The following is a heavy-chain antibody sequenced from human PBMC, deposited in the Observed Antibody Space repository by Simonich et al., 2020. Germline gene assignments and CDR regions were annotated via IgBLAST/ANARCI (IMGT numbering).Heavy chain of an antibody. V-gene: IGHV2-5*01. CDR1: GFSLSTSGVG. CDR3: AHKVGYFDL. J-gene: IGHJ2*01. Sequence: QITLKESGPTLVKPTQTLTLTCTFSGFSLSTSGVGVGWIRQPPGKALEGLALIYWNDDKRYSPSLKSRLTITKDTSKNQVVLTMTNLDPVDTATYYCAHKVGYFDLWGRGTLVTVSS. CDR2: IYWNDDK.